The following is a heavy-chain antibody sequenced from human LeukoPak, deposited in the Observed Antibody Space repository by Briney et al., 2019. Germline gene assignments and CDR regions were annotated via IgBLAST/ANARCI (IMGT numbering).Heavy chain of an antibody. V-gene: IGHV3-21*01. Sequence: RGSLRLSCAASGFTFSSYSMNWVRQAPGKGLEWVSSISSSSSYIYYADSVKGRFTISRDNAKNSLYLQMNSLRAEDTAVYYCARDVYNNWFDPWGQGTLVTVSS. J-gene: IGHJ5*02. CDR2: ISSSSSYI. D-gene: IGHD5/OR15-5a*01. CDR1: GFTFSSYS. CDR3: ARDVYNNWFDP.